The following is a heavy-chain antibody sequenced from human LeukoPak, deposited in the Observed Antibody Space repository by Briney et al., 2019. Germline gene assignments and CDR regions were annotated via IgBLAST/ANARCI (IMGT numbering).Heavy chain of an antibody. CDR3: ARGLAAAGTFYYYYMDV. CDR2: IYSGGST. J-gene: IGHJ6*03. CDR1: GFTVSSNY. Sequence: GGSLRLSCAASGFTVSSNYMSWVRQAPGKGLEWVSVIYSGGSTYYADSVKGRFTISRDNSKNTLYLQMNSLRAEDTAVYYCARGLAAAGTFYYYYMDVWGKGTTVTISS. V-gene: IGHV3-53*01. D-gene: IGHD6-13*01.